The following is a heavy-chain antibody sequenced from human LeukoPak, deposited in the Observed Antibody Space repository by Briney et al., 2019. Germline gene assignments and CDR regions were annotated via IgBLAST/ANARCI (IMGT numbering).Heavy chain of an antibody. Sequence: GESLKISCKGSGYSFSKYSIGWVRQMPGKGLEWMGIIYPRDSNTKISPSSQGQVTISADRSASTAYLQWSSLKASDSAIYYCARLGYSYGQGDYWGQGTLVTVSS. CDR1: GYSFSKYS. CDR2: IYPRDSNT. CDR3: ARLGYSYGQGDY. D-gene: IGHD5-18*01. J-gene: IGHJ4*02. V-gene: IGHV5-51*01.